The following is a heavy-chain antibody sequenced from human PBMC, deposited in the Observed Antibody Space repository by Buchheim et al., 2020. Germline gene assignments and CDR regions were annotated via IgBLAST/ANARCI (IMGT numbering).Heavy chain of an antibody. D-gene: IGHD3-22*01. CDR3: ARGYYYDSSGYYLDY. Sequence: EVQLVESGGGLVQPGGSLRLSCAVSGFTFSSYWMSWVRQAPGKGREWVANIKQDGSEKYYVDSVRGRFTISRDKAKNSLYLQMNSLRAEDTAVYYCARGYYYDSSGYYLDYWGQGTL. J-gene: IGHJ4*02. CDR2: IKQDGSEK. CDR1: GFTFSSYW. V-gene: IGHV3-7*01.